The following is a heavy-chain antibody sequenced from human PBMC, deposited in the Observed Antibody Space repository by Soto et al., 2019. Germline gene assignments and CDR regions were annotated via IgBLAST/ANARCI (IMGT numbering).Heavy chain of an antibody. D-gene: IGHD2-15*01. CDR2: VWYAGSHK. CDR1: GFTFSSYG. CDR3: PRDGYWSGASFYSGPVFDY. Sequence: QVQLVESGGGVVQPGRSLRLSCAAYGFTFSSYGMHWVRQAPGKGLEWVAIVWYAGSHKYYVDSVKGRFTISRDNSKNTLDPQMNSLRAEDTAVYYCPRDGYWSGASFYSGPVFDYWGQGTLLTVSS. V-gene: IGHV3-33*01. J-gene: IGHJ4*02.